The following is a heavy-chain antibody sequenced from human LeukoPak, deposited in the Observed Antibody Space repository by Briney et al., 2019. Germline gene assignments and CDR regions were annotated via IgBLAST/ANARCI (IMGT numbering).Heavy chain of an antibody. D-gene: IGHD3-9*01. J-gene: IGHJ5*02. CDR1: GGSISSYY. CDR3: ARPTYYDILTGSANWFDP. V-gene: IGHV4-34*01. Sequence: SETLSLTCTVSGGSISSYYWSWIRQPPGKGLEWVGEINHSGSTNYNPSLKSRVTISVDTSKNQFSLKLSSVTAADTAVYYCARPTYYDILTGSANWFDPWGQGTLVTVSS. CDR2: INHSGST.